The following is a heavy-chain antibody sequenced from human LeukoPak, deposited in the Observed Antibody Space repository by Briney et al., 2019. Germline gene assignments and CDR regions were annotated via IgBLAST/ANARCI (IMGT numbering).Heavy chain of an antibody. Sequence: SETLSLTCAVSGCSISSANYWVWIRQPPGQGLEWTGGIYHSGSTYYNPSLKSRVTMSVDTSKNQFSLKLSSVTAADTAVYYCARAPRDRSRSNYMRRFDYWGQGTLVTVSS. J-gene: IGHJ4*02. V-gene: IGHV4-38-2*01. CDR2: IYHSGST. D-gene: IGHD2-2*01. CDR1: GCSISSANY. CDR3: ARAPRDRSRSNYMRRFDY.